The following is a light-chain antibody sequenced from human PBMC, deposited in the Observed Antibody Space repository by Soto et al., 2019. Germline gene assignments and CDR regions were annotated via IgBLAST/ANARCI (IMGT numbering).Light chain of an antibody. V-gene: IGLV2-14*01. CDR3: SSYTSSSTVV. J-gene: IGLJ2*01. CDR1: SSDVGGYNY. CDR2: DVS. Sequence: ALTQPASVSGSPGQSITISCTGTSSDVGGYNYVSCYQQHPGKAPKLMIYDVSNRPSGVSNRFSGSKCGNTASLIISGLQVEDEAAYYWSSYTSSSTVVFGGGTKVTVL.